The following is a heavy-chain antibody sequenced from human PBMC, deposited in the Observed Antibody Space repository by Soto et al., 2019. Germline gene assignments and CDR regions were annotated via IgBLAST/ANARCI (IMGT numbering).Heavy chain of an antibody. Sequence: QVQLQESGPGLVKPSETLSLTCTVSGGSISSYYWSWIRQPPGKGLEWIGYIYYSGSTNYNPSLKSRVTISVDTSKNQFSLKLSSVTAADTAVYYCARDYSGSGYLDSWGQGTLVTVSS. D-gene: IGHD3-10*01. J-gene: IGHJ4*02. V-gene: IGHV4-59*01. CDR1: GGSISSYY. CDR3: ARDYSGSGYLDS. CDR2: IYYSGST.